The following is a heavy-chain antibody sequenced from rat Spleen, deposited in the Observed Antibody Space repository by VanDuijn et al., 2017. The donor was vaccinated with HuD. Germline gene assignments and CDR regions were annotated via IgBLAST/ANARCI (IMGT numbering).Heavy chain of an antibody. Sequence: EVQLVESGGGLVQPGRSLRLSCAASGFTFSDYNMAWVRQAPRKGLEWVASISSDGLTTSYRESVKGRFTFSRDNAESTLYLQMDSLRSEDTATYYCARYLHGTFYYFDYWGQGVMVTVSS. V-gene: IGHV5-7*01. CDR2: ISSDGLTT. D-gene: IGHD1-12*02. CDR1: GFTFSDYN. CDR3: ARYLHGTFYYFDY. J-gene: IGHJ2*01.